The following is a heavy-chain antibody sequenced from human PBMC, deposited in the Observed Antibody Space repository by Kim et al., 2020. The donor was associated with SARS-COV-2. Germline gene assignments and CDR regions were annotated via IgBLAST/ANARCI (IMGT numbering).Heavy chain of an antibody. V-gene: IGHV4-31*03. CDR1: GGSISSGGYY. CDR3: ARWVVARISPSYYYYYGMDV. J-gene: IGHJ6*02. CDR2: IYYSGST. Sequence: SETLSLTCTVSGGSISSGGYYWSWIRQHPGKGLEWIGYIYYSGSTYYNPSLKSRVTISVDTSKNQFSLKLSSVTAADTAVYYCARWVVARISPSYYYYYGMDVWGQGTTVTVSS. D-gene: IGHD5-12*01.